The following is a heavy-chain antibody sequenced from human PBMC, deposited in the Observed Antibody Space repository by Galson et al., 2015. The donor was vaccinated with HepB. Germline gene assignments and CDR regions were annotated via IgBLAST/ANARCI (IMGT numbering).Heavy chain of an antibody. D-gene: IGHD6-19*01. J-gene: IGHJ4*02. CDR2: IDWDDNK. Sequence: PALVKPTQTLTLTCTFSGFSLSTSGVCVSWIRQPPGKALEWLALIDWDDNKYYSTSLKTRLTISKDTSKNQVVLTMTNMDPVDTATYYCARIRRDSSGWEVVGYFDYWGQGTLVTVSS. V-gene: IGHV2-70*01. CDR1: GFSLSTSGVC. CDR3: ARIRRDSSGWEVVGYFDY.